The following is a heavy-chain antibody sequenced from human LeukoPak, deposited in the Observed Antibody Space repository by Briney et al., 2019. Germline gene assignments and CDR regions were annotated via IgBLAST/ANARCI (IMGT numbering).Heavy chain of an antibody. CDR1: GFTVSRNY. CDR2: IYSGGST. D-gene: IGHD3-9*01. V-gene: IGHV3-53*04. CDR3: ARDRGYDISTGSDGMDV. Sequence: GGSLRLSCAASGFTVSRNYMSWVRQAPGKGLEWVSVIYSGGSTYYADSVKGRFTISRHNSKNTLYLQMNSLRAEDTAVYYCARDRGYDISTGSDGMDVWGQGTTVTVSS. J-gene: IGHJ6*02.